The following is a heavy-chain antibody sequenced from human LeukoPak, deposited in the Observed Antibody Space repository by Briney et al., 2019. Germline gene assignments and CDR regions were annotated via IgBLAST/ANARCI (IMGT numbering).Heavy chain of an antibody. CDR1: GFTFSSYS. D-gene: IGHD4-23*01. CDR2: ISSSSSYI. J-gene: IGHJ4*02. V-gene: IGHV3-21*01. Sequence: PGGSLRLSCAASGFTFSSYSMNWVRQAPGKGLEWVSSISSSSSYIYYADSVKGRFTISRDNAKNSLYLQMNSLRAEDTAVYYCAKDVYAYGGIDYWGQGTLVTVSS. CDR3: AKDVYAYGGIDY.